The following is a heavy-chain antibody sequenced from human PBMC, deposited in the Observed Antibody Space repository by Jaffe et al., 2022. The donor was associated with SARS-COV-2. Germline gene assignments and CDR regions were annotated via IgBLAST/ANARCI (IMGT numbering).Heavy chain of an antibody. CDR3: AKDLTGGVIDY. D-gene: IGHD2-8*02. Sequence: QVQLVESGGRVVQPGRSLSLSCATSGFSFINHDMHWVRQAPGKGLEWVALISYDGSIKSYADSVKGRFTVSRDNFKNTLYVQMNSLRREDTAVYYCAKDLTGGVIDYWGQGTLVTVSS. V-gene: IGHV3-30*18. J-gene: IGHJ4*02. CDR1: GFSFINHD. CDR2: ISYDGSIK.